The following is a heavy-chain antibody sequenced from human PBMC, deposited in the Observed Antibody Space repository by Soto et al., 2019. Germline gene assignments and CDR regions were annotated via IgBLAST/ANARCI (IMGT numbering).Heavy chain of an antibody. J-gene: IGHJ4*02. CDR1: GFTFSSYA. CDR2: ISGSGGST. V-gene: IGHV3-23*01. D-gene: IGHD3-10*01. Sequence: PGGSLRLSCAASGFTFSSYAMSWVRQAPGKGLEWVSAISGSGGSTYYADSVKGRFTISRDNSKNTLYLQMNSLRAEDTAVYYWAKGTYYYGSGSYYPTDYYDYWGQGTLVTVSS. CDR3: AKGTYYYGSGSYYPTDYYDY.